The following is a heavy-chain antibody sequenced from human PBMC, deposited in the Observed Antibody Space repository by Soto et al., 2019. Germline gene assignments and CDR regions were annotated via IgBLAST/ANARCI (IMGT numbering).Heavy chain of an antibody. D-gene: IGHD1-26*01. CDR1: GFTFSSYA. CDR3: AKETSSGIYGVYYGMDV. CDR2: ISGSGGST. J-gene: IGHJ6*02. V-gene: IGHV3-23*01. Sequence: GGSLRLSCVVSGFTFSSYAVTWVRQAPGKGLEWVSAISGSGGSTYYADSVKGRFTISRDHSKDTLYLQMNSLRAEDAAVYYCAKETSSGIYGVYYGMDVWGQGTTVTVFS.